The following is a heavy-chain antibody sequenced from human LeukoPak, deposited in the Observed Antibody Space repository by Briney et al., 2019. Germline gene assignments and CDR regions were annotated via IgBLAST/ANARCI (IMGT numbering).Heavy chain of an antibody. V-gene: IGHV3-21*01. Sequence: GGPLRLSCAASGFTFSSYSMNWVRQAPGKGLEWVSSISSSSSYIYYADSVKGRFTISRDNAKNSLYLQMNSLRAEDTAVYYCARGSSLAAAGTGYSFDYWGQGTQVTVSS. CDR2: ISSSSSYI. J-gene: IGHJ4*02. CDR1: GFTFSSYS. D-gene: IGHD6-13*01. CDR3: ARGSSLAAAGTGYSFDY.